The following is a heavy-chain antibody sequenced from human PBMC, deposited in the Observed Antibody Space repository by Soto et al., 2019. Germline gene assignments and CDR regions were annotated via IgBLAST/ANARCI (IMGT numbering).Heavy chain of an antibody. CDR1: GYSFTSYW. CDR3: ASRTYYYDSSGYHYGMDV. Sequence: ESLKISCKGSGYSFTSYWIGWVRQMPGKGLEWMGIIYPGDSDTRYSPSFQGQVTISADKSISTAYLQWGSLKASDTAMYYCASRTYYYDSSGYHYGMDVWGQGTTVTVSS. V-gene: IGHV5-51*01. J-gene: IGHJ6*02. CDR2: IYPGDSDT. D-gene: IGHD3-22*01.